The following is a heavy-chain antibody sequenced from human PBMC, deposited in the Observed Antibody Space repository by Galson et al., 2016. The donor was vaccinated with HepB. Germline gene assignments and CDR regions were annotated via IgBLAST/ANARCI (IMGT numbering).Heavy chain of an antibody. CDR3: ARGVVCYGDRCTYTGMDV. J-gene: IGHJ6*02. Sequence: SCKGSGYSFTNYQINWVRQATGQGPEWLGWMNPNSGNTHYAQKFWGRVTMTSDTSISTAYMELSSLTSEDTAIYYCARGVVCYGDRCTYTGMDVWGQGTTGTVSS. V-gene: IGHV1-8*02. CDR2: MNPNSGNT. D-gene: IGHD2-21*02. CDR1: GYSFTNYQ.